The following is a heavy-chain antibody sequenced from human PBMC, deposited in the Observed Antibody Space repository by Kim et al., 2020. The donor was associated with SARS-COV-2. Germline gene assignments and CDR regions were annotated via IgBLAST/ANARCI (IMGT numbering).Heavy chain of an antibody. J-gene: IGHJ4*02. CDR3: ARRGSGPFDY. CDR2: IYFTGTT. V-gene: IGHV4-39*01. D-gene: IGHD3-3*01. CDR1: GGSIRDVSSY. Sequence: SETLSLTCTVSGGSIRDVSSYWNWIRQPPGKGLEWIGRIYFTGTTYYNPSLKSRVTMSLDTSKNSFSLRLTSVTAADTAVYYCARRGSGPFDYWGQGTLVTVSS.